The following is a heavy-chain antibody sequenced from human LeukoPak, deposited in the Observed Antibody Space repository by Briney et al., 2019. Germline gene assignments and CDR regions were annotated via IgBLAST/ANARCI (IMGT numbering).Heavy chain of an antibody. D-gene: IGHD1-26*01. J-gene: IGHJ4*02. CDR3: ARERYRYSGSYSFSDY. Sequence: GGSLRLSCAASGFTFSSYEMNWVRQAPGKGLEWVSYISSSGSTIYYADSVKGRFTISRDNAKNSLYLQMNSLRAEDTAVYYCARERYRYSGSYSFSDYWGQGTLVTVSS. CDR2: ISSSGSTI. CDR1: GFTFSSYE. V-gene: IGHV3-48*03.